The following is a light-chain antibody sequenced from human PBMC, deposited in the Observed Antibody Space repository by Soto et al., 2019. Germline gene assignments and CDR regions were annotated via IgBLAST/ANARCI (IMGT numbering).Light chain of an antibody. CDR1: SRDVGGYNY. V-gene: IGLV2-14*03. J-gene: IGLJ1*01. CDR2: DVS. CDR3: YSYTSSNTYV. Sequence: QSVLTQPASVSGSPGPSITISCTGTSRDVGGYNYVSWYQHHPGKVPQLMIYDVSNRPSGVFNRFSGSKSGNTASLTISGLQAEDEADYYCYSYTSSNTYVFGTGTKVTVL.